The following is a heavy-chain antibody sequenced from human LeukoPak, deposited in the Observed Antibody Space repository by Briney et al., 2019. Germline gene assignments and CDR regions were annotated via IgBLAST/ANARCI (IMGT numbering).Heavy chain of an antibody. D-gene: IGHD3/OR15-3a*01. Sequence: PSVTLSLTCTVAGGSISSYYWSWIRQPPGKGLEWIGYIYYSGNTNYNPALKSRVTISVDTSKSQFSLKLSSVTAADTAVYYCARGSYYFWTGPHPFDPRGQGALVTVSS. CDR1: GGSISSYY. CDR3: ARGSYYFWTGPHPFDP. J-gene: IGHJ5*02. V-gene: IGHV4-59*01. CDR2: IYYSGNT.